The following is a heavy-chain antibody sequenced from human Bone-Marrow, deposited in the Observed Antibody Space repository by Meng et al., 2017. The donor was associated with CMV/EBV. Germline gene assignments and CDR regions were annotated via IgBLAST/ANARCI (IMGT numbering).Heavy chain of an antibody. D-gene: IGHD3-10*01. V-gene: IGHV4-34*01. CDR2: IHHRGST. J-gene: IGHJ4*02. CDR3: AREGAGGYYGSGSIRGFDY. CDR1: GGSFSAYY. Sequence: SETLSLTCAVYGGSFSAYYWSWIRQPPGKGLEWIGDIHHRGSTNYNPSLKSRVTMSVDTSKNQFSLKLCSVTAADTAVYYCAREGAGGYYGSGSIRGFDYWGQGTLVTLSS.